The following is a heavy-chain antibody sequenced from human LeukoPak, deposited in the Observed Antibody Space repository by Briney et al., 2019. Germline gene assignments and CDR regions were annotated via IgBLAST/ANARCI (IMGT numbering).Heavy chain of an antibody. Sequence: PSETLSLTCSVSGGSIRSYYWSWFRQPPGKGLEWIGSIYYSGSTTYNPSLKSRVTISVDTSKNQFSLKVNSMTAADTAVYYCARANYFDYWGQGTLVTVSS. CDR3: ARANYFDY. CDR2: IYYSGST. CDR1: GGSIRSYY. J-gene: IGHJ4*02. V-gene: IGHV4-59*01.